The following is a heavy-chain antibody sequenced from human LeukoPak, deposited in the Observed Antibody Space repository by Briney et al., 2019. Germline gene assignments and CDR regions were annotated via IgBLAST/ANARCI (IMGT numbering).Heavy chain of an antibody. J-gene: IGHJ4*02. CDR1: GGSISSSSYY. V-gene: IGHV4-39*07. CDR2: IYYSGST. Sequence: KPSETLSLTCTVSGGSISSSSYYWGWIRQPPGKGLEWIGSIYYSGSTYYNPSLKSRVTISVDTSKNQFSLKLSSVTAADTAVYYCARDAGVTPLDYWGQGTLVTVSS. D-gene: IGHD2-21*02. CDR3: ARDAGVTPLDY.